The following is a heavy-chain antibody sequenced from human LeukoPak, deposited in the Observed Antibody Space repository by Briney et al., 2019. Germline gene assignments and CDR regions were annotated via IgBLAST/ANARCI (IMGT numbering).Heavy chain of an antibody. CDR1: GYTFTSYG. J-gene: IGHJ6*02. D-gene: IGHD3-3*01. Sequence: ASVKVSCKASGYTFTSYGISWVRQAPGQGLEWMGWISAYNGNTNYAQKLQGRVTMTTDTSTSTAYMELRSLRSDDTAVYYCARDTYDFWSGYYRYYYGTDVWGQGTTVTVSS. V-gene: IGHV1-18*01. CDR3: ARDTYDFWSGYYRYYYGTDV. CDR2: ISAYNGNT.